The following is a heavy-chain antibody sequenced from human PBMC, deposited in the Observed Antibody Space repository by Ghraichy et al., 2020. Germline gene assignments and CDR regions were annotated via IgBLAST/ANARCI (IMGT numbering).Heavy chain of an antibody. Sequence: GGSLRLSCTASGFTFGDFAMNWVRQAPGKGLEWVGFIRTKSYGGTAQYAATVKGRFTISRDDSKSIAYLQMNSLKTEDTAVYYCNRDRSGVVVAANDFDFWGQGTLVTVSS. CDR1: GFTFGDFA. CDR2: IRTKSYGGTA. D-gene: IGHD2-15*01. J-gene: IGHJ4*02. CDR3: NRDRSGVVVAANDFDF. V-gene: IGHV3-49*04.